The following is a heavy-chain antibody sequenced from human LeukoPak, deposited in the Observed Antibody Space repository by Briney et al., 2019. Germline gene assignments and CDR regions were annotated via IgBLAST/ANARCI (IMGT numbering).Heavy chain of an antibody. D-gene: IGHD6-6*01. CDR3: ASWFYSSSSTDY. CDR2: ISGSGGST. V-gene: IGHV3-23*01. J-gene: IGHJ4*02. CDR1: GFTFSSYA. Sequence: GGSLRLSCAASGFTFSSYAMSWVRQAPGKELEWVSAISGSGGSTYYADSVKGRFTISRDNSKNTLYLQMNSLRAEDTAVYYCASWFYSSSSTDYWGQGTLVTVSS.